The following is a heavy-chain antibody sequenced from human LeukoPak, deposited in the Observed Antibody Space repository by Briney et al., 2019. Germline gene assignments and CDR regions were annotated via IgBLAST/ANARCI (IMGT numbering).Heavy chain of an antibody. CDR3: ARDKGFWAYSGSYFDY. CDR1: GFTFSRHW. CDR2: ISSDGSST. D-gene: IGHD1-26*01. J-gene: IGHJ4*02. Sequence: PGGSLRLSCAASGFTFSRHWMHWVRRAPGKGLVWVPRISSDGSSTSYADSVKGRFTISRDNAKNTLYLQMNSLRVEDTAVYYCARDKGFWAYSGSYFDYWGQGTLVTVSS. V-gene: IGHV3-74*01.